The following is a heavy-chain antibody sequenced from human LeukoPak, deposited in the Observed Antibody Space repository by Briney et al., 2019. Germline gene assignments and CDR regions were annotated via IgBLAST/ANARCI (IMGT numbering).Heavy chain of an antibody. CDR2: ISWDGGST. D-gene: IGHD3-22*01. CDR3: AKDNLDSYYGMDV. J-gene: IGHJ6*02. CDR1: GFTFDDYT. Sequence: GGSLRLSCAASGFTFDDYTMHWVRQAPGKGLEWVSLISWDGGSTYYADSVKGRFTISRDNSKNSLYLQMNSLRTEDTALYYCAKDNLDSYYGMDVWGQGTTATVSS. V-gene: IGHV3-43*01.